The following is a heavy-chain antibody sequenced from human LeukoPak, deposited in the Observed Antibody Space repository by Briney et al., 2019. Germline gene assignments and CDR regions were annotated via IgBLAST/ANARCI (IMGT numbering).Heavy chain of an antibody. CDR2: ISAYNGNT. CDR3: ARTDTIITGTTVAFWAFDI. CDR1: GYTFTSYG. D-gene: IGHD1-7*01. V-gene: IGHV1-18*01. J-gene: IGHJ3*02. Sequence: ASVKVSCKASGYTFTSYGISWVRQAPGQGLEWMGWISAYNGNTNYAQKLQGRVTMTTDTSTSTAYMELRSLRSDDTAVYYCARTDTIITGTTVAFWAFDIWGQGTMVTVSS.